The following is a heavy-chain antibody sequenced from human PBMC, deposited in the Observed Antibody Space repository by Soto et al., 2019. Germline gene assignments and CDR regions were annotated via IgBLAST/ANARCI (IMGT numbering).Heavy chain of an antibody. Sequence: PGGSLRLSCAASGFTFSSYAMSWVRQAPGKGLEWVSAISGSGGSTYYADSVKGRFTISRDNSKNTLYLQMNSLRAEDTAVYYCAKASSFYCSGGSCGYNWFDPWGQGTLVTDSS. CDR2: ISGSGGST. CDR3: AKASSFYCSGGSCGYNWFDP. CDR1: GFTFSSYA. D-gene: IGHD2-15*01. V-gene: IGHV3-23*01. J-gene: IGHJ5*02.